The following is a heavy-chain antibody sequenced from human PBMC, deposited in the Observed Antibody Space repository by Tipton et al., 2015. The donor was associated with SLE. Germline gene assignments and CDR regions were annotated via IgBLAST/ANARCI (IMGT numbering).Heavy chain of an antibody. CDR2: ISGSGGST. Sequence: GSLRLSCAASGFTFSSYAMNWVRQAPGKGLEWVSGISGSGGSTYYADSVKGRFTISRHNSKNTLYLQMNSLRAEDTAVYYCARAKAVAMESYYYYYMDVWGKGTTVTVSS. CDR1: GFTFSSYA. D-gene: IGHD6-19*01. V-gene: IGHV3-23*01. CDR3: ARAKAVAMESYYYYYMDV. J-gene: IGHJ6*03.